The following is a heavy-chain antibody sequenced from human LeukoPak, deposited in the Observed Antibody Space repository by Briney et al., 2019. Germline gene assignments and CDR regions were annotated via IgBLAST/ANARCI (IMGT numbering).Heavy chain of an antibody. CDR1: GFTFSSYG. CDR2: ISYDGSNK. Sequence: QSGGSLRLSCAASGFTFSSYGMHWVRQAPGKGLEWVAVISYDGSNKYYADSVKGRFTISRDNSKNTLYLQMNSLRAEDTAVYYCAREGGQGGADAFDIWGQGTMVTVSS. V-gene: IGHV3-30*03. J-gene: IGHJ3*02. D-gene: IGHD2-15*01. CDR3: AREGGQGGADAFDI.